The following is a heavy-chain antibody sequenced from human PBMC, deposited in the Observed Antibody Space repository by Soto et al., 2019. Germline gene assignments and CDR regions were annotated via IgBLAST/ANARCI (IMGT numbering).Heavy chain of an antibody. CDR3: ARESEDLTSKFDY. CDR2: ISGSGTTI. CDR1: GFTFSSYD. Sequence: VGSLRLSCVASGFTFSSYDMNWVRQAPGKGPEWVSHISGSGTTIYYGDSMKGRFTISRDNAKNSLYLEMNSLRAEDTAVYYCARESEDLTSKFDYWGQGTLVTVSS. V-gene: IGHV3-48*03. J-gene: IGHJ4*02.